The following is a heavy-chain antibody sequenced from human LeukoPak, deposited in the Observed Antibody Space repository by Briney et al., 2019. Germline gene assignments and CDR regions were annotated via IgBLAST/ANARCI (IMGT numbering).Heavy chain of an antibody. CDR2: IYYSGST. CDR1: GGSISSSSYY. CDR3: ARSKPSSSWSNFDY. D-gene: IGHD6-13*01. V-gene: IGHV4-39*07. Sequence: SGTLSLTCTVSGGSISSSSYYWGWIRQPPGKGLEWIGSIYYSGSTYYNPSLKSRVTISVDTSKNQFSLKLSSVTAADTAVYYCARSKPSSSWSNFDYWGQGTLVTVSS. J-gene: IGHJ4*02.